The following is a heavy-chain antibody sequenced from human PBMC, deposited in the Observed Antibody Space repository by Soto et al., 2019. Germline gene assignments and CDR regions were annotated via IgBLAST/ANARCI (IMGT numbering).Heavy chain of an antibody. CDR2: MNPNRGNT. Sequence: QVQMEQSGAEVKKPGASVKVSCKASEYTFTSYDINWVRQATGQGLEWMGWMNPNRGNTGYAQKFKGRVIMTRNTSIRKDYMELTSITSEDKALYHCARGFSSPSLNWFDPWGQGTLVTVSP. J-gene: IGHJ5*02. CDR3: ARGFSSPSLNWFDP. V-gene: IGHV1-8*01. D-gene: IGHD2-2*01. CDR1: EYTFTSYD.